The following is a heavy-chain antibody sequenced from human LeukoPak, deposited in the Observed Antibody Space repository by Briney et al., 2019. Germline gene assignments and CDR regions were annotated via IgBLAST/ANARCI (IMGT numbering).Heavy chain of an antibody. D-gene: IGHD5-18*01. CDR3: ARGALLDTLDAFDI. CDR2: IYYSGST. Sequence: SETLSLTCAVYGGSFSGYYWSWIRQPPGKGLEWIGCIYYSGSTYYNPSLKSRVTISVDTSKNQFSLKLSSVTAADTAVYYCARGALLDTLDAFDIWGQGTMVTVSS. V-gene: IGHV4-34*01. CDR1: GGSFSGYY. J-gene: IGHJ3*02.